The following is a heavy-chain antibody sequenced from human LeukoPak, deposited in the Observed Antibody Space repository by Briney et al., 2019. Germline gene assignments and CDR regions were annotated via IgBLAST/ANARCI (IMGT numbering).Heavy chain of an antibody. CDR3: AREISSSWYGDWFDP. V-gene: IGHV1-46*01. CDR2: INPSGGST. Sequence: ASVKVSCKASGYTFTSYYMHWVRQAPGQGLEWMGIINPSGGSTSYAQKFQGRVTMTRDTSTSTVYMELSSLRSEDTAVYYCAREISSSWYGDWFDPWGQGTLVTVSS. J-gene: IGHJ5*02. CDR1: GYTFTSYY. D-gene: IGHD6-13*01.